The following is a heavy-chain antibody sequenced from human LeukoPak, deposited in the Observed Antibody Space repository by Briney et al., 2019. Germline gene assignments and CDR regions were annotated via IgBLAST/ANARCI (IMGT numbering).Heavy chain of an antibody. CDR1: GLTFSSYG. V-gene: IGHV3-33*08. CDR2: IWYDGSNK. CDR3: AREGSTTGTRGFDY. D-gene: IGHD1-1*01. Sequence: GGSLRLSCAASGLTFSSYGMHWVRQAPGKGLEWVAVIWYDGSNKYYVDSVKGRFTISRDNSENTLYLQMHSLRAEDTALYYCAREGSTTGTRGFDYWGQGTLVTVSS. J-gene: IGHJ4*02.